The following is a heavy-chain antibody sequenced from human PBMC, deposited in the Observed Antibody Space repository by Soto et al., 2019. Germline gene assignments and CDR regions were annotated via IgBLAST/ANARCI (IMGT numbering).Heavy chain of an antibody. Sequence: ASVKVSCKASGYSFTTYAMHWVRQAPGQRLEWMGWINAGNGNTKYSQMFQGRVTITRDTSASTAYMELSSLRSEDTAVYYCARSYYYDSSGYSSLYYYYGMDVWGQGTTVTVSS. CDR3: ARSYYYDSSGYSSLYYYYGMDV. J-gene: IGHJ6*02. CDR1: GYSFTTYA. D-gene: IGHD3-22*01. CDR2: INAGNGNT. V-gene: IGHV1-3*01.